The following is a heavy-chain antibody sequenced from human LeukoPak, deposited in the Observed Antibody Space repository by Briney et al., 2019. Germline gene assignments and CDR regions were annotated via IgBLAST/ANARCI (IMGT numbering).Heavy chain of an antibody. CDR1: GFTFSSCA. V-gene: IGHV3-23*01. J-gene: IGHJ4*02. CDR2: ISGSGGST. Sequence: PGRSLRLSCAASGFTFSSCAMSWVRQAPGKGLEWVSAISGSGGSTYYADSVKGRFTISRDNSKNTLYLQMNSLRAEDTAVYYCAKGFRRQLVGYHPITWGQGTLVTVSS. CDR3: AKGFRRQLVGYHPIT. D-gene: IGHD6-13*01.